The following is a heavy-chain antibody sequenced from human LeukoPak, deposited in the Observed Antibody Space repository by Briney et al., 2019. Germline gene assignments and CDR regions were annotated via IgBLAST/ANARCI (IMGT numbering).Heavy chain of an antibody. V-gene: IGHV4-59*01. CDR1: GGPISSYY. D-gene: IGHD6-13*01. Sequence: SETLSLTCTVSGGPISSYYWSWIRQPPGKGLEWTGYIYYSGSTNYNPSLKSRVTISVDTSKNQFSLKLSSVTAADTAVYYCARAYSSSWYPIYYYMDVWGKGTTVTISS. CDR3: ARAYSSSWYPIYYYMDV. CDR2: IYYSGST. J-gene: IGHJ6*03.